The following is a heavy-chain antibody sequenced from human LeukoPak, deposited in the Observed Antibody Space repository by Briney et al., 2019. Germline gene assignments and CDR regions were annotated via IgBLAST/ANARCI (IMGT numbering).Heavy chain of an antibody. J-gene: IGHJ5*02. Sequence: GGSLRLSCAASGFTFSSYGMHWVRQAPGKGLEWVAVISYDGSNKYYADSVKGRFTISRDNSKNTLYLQMNSLRAEDTAVYYCAKDLGRFDILTGFSPWGQGTLVTVSS. V-gene: IGHV3-30*18. CDR2: ISYDGSNK. CDR3: AKDLGRFDILTGFSP. CDR1: GFTFSSYG. D-gene: IGHD3-9*01.